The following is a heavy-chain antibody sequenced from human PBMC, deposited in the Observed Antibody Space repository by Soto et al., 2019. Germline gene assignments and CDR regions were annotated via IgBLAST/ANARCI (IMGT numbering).Heavy chain of an antibody. V-gene: IGHV3-30*18. CDR1: GFTFSSYG. Sequence: QVQLVESGGGVVQPGRSLRLSCAASGFTFSSYGMHWVRQAPGKGLEWVAVISYDGSNKYYADSVKGRFTISRDNSKNTLYLPMNSLRAEDTAVYYCAKDLGQLVYYYYGMDVWGQGTTVTVSS. J-gene: IGHJ6*02. CDR3: AKDLGQLVYYYYGMDV. D-gene: IGHD6-6*01. CDR2: ISYDGSNK.